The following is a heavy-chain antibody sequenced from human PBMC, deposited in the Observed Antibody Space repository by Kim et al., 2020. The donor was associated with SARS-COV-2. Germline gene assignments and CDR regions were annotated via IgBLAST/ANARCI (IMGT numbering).Heavy chain of an antibody. Sequence: SETLSLTCAVYGGSFSGYYWSWIRQPPGKGLEWIGEINHSGSTNYNPSLKSRVTISVDTSKNQFSLKLSSVTAADTAVYYCARGAERYYSNWFDPLAQGT. J-gene: IGHJ5*02. CDR2: INHSGST. V-gene: IGHV4-34*01. D-gene: IGHD3-10*01. CDR3: ARGAERYYSNWFDP. CDR1: GGSFSGYY.